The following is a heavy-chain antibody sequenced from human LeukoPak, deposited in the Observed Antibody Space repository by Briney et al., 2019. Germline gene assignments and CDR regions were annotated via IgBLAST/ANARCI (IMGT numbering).Heavy chain of an antibody. Sequence: ASVKVSCKASGYTFTSYGISWVRQAPGQGLEWMGWISAYNGNTNYAQKLQGRVTMTTDTSTSTAYMELRSLRSDDTAVYYCARGLRIAAAGTSGVNWFDPWGQGTLVTVSS. CDR3: ARGLRIAAAGTSGVNWFDP. D-gene: IGHD6-13*01. CDR2: ISAYNGNT. CDR1: GYTFTSYG. V-gene: IGHV1-18*01. J-gene: IGHJ5*02.